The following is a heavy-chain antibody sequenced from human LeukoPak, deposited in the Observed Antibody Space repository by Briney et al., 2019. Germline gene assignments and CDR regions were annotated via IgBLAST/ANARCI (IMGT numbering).Heavy chain of an antibody. Sequence: PGGSLRLSCAASGFTFSSYSMNWIRQPPGKGLEWIGEINHSGSTNYNPSLKSRVTISVDTSKNQFSLKLSSVTAADTAVYYCASLYGDYPFDPWGQGTLVTVSS. CDR2: INHSGST. CDR1: GFTFSSYS. J-gene: IGHJ5*02. CDR3: ASLYGDYPFDP. D-gene: IGHD4-17*01. V-gene: IGHV4-34*01.